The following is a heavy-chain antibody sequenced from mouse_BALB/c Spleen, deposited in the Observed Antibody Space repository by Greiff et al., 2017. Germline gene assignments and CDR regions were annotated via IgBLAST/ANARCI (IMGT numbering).Heavy chain of an antibody. D-gene: IGHD2-1*01. CDR1: GFNIKDTY. Sequence: EVQGVESGAELVKPGASVKLSCTASGFNIKDTYMHWVKQRPEQGLEWIGRIDPANGNTKYDPKFQGKATITADTSSNTAYLQLSSLTSEDTAVYYCASTYGNYVFFDYWGQGTTLTVSS. J-gene: IGHJ2*01. CDR2: IDPANGNT. V-gene: IGHV14-3*02. CDR3: ASTYGNYVFFDY.